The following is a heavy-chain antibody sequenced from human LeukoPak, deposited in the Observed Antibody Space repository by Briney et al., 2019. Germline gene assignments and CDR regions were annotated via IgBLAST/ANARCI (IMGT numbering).Heavy chain of an antibody. Sequence: GGSLKLSCAASGFTLSGSAMHWVRQTSDKGLEWVGRIRSKTNSYATEYAASVKGRFTISRDDSKNTIYLQMNSLKTEDTAVYYCARHMDPDFGDKKLFDYWGLGTQVTVSS. CDR2: IRSKTNSYAT. CDR3: ARHMDPDFGDKKLFDY. V-gene: IGHV3-73*01. D-gene: IGHD4-23*01. J-gene: IGHJ4*02. CDR1: GFTLSGSA.